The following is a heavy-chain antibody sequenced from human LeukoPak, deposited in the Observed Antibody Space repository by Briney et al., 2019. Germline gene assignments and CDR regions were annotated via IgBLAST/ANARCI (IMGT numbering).Heavy chain of an antibody. D-gene: IGHD2-15*01. CDR1: GGSISSYY. CDR3: ARGLGYCSGGSCPHAAFDI. V-gene: IGHV4-59*01. Sequence: SETLSLTCTVSGGSISSYYWSWIRQPPGKGLEWIGYIYYSGSTNYIPSLKSRVTISVDTSKNQFSLKLSSVTAADTAVYYCARGLGYCSGGSCPHAAFDIWGQGTMVTVSS. CDR2: IYYSGST. J-gene: IGHJ3*02.